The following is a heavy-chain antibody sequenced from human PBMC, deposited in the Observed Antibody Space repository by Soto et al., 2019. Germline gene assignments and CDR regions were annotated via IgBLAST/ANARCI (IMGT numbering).Heavy chain of an antibody. CDR2: LYDATTT. V-gene: IGHV3-53*01. CDR1: GFTVSNNY. J-gene: IGHJ3*02. D-gene: IGHD3-10*02. Sequence: GGSLRLSCAASGFTVSNNYMSWVRQAPGGGLEWVSILYDATTTYYADSVQGRFTISRDNSKNTMYLQMNSLRADDTAVYYCARTAVNVRYKDTFDMWGQGTLVTVSS. CDR3: ARTAVNVRYKDTFDM.